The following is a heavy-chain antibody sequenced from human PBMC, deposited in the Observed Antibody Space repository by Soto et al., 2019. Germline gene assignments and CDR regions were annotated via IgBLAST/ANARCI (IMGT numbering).Heavy chain of an antibody. CDR3: ARGLITGSHYSGGWYYFDS. J-gene: IGHJ4*02. Sequence: PSETLSLTCTVSGGSISSYYWTWIRQPPGTGLEWIGEINHSGSTNYNPSLKSRVTISVDTSKNQFSLELSSVTAADTAVYYCARGLITGSHYSGGWYYFDSWGQGTQVTVS. V-gene: IGHV4-34*01. CDR1: GGSISSYY. CDR2: INHSGST. D-gene: IGHD6-19*01.